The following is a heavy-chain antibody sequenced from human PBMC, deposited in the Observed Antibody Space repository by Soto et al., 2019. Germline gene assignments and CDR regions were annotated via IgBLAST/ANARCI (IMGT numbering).Heavy chain of an antibody. CDR1: GFTFSSYW. J-gene: IGHJ3*02. CDR2: IKQDGSEK. Sequence: GGSLRLSCAASGFTFSSYWMSWVRQAPGKGLEWVANIKQDGSEKYYVDSVKGRFTISRDNAKNSLYLQMNSLRAEDTAVYYCARWSSGWYNAFAIWGQGTVVTV. D-gene: IGHD6-19*01. V-gene: IGHV3-7*04. CDR3: ARWSSGWYNAFAI.